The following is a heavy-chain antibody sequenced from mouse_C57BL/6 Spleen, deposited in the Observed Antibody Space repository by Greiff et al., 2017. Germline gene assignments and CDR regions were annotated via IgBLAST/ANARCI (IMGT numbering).Heavy chain of an antibody. V-gene: IGHV1-81*01. D-gene: IGHD1-1*01. CDR2: IYPRSGNT. CDR3: ARYGNYYAMDY. Sequence: VQLQQPGAELARPGASVKLSCKASGYTFTSYGISWVKQRTGQGLEWIGEIYPRSGNTYYNEKFKGKDTLTADKSSSTAYMELRSLTSEDSAVYFCARYGNYYAMDYWGQGTSVTVSS. J-gene: IGHJ4*01. CDR1: GYTFTSYG.